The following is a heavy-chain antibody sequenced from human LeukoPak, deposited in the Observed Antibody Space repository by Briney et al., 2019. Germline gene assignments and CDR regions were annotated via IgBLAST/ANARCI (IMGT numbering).Heavy chain of an antibody. D-gene: IGHD3-10*01. CDR2: ISSSSSYI. CDR1: GFTFSRYS. V-gene: IGHV3-21*01. J-gene: IGHJ4*02. CDR3: ARGVMVRGVPYDY. Sequence: GGSLRLSCAASGFTFSRYSMNWVRQAPGKGLEWVSSISSSSSYIYYADSLKGRFTISRDNAKNSLYLQMNSLRAEDTAVYYCARGVMVRGVPYDYWGQGTLVTVSS.